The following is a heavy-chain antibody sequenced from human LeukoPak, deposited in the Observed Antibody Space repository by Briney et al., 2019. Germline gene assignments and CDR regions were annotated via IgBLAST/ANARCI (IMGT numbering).Heavy chain of an antibody. D-gene: IGHD3-3*01. V-gene: IGHV1-8*01. CDR3: ARGPTPYYDFWSGYYYGYYFDY. J-gene: IGHJ4*02. Sequence: ASVKVSRKASGYTFTGYDINWVRQATGQGLEWMGWMNPNSGNTGYAQKFQGRVTMTRNTSISTAYMELSSLRSEDTAVYYCARGPTPYYDFWSGYYYGYYFDYWGQGTLVTVSS. CDR1: GYTFTGYD. CDR2: MNPNSGNT.